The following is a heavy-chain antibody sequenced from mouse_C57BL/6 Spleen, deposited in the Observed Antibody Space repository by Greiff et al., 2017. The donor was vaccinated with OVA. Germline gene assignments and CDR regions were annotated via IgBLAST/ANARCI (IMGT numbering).Heavy chain of an antibody. V-gene: IGHV1-50*01. Sequence: QVQLQQSGAELVKPGASVKLSCKASGYTFTSYWMQWVKQRPGQGLEWIGEIDPSDSYTNYNQKFKGKATLTVDTSSSTAYMQLSSLTSEDSAVYYCARRDKLGRYYWGQGTTLTVSS. J-gene: IGHJ2*01. D-gene: IGHD4-1*01. CDR2: IDPSDSYT. CDR3: ARRDKLGRYY. CDR1: GYTFTSYW.